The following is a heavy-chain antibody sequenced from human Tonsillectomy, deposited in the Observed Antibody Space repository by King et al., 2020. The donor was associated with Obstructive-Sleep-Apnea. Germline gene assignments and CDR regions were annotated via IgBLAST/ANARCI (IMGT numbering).Heavy chain of an antibody. J-gene: IGHJ6*02. CDR1: GGSISSFY. CDR3: ARHWGSGSEDFYGMDV. V-gene: IGHV4-59*08. CDR2: IYYSGRT. D-gene: IGHD3-10*01. Sequence: QLQESGPGVVKPSETLSLTCSVSGGSISSFYWSWIRQSPGKGLEWIGYIYYSGRTNYNPSLKSRVTISVDTSKNQFSLKLSSVTAADTAVYYCARHWGSGSEDFYGMDVWGQGTTVTVSS.